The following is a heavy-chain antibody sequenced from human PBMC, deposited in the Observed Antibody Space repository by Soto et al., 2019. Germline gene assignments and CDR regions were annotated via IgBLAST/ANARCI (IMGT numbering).Heavy chain of an antibody. J-gene: IGHJ6*03. Sequence: GGSLRLSCAASGVTVSSNYMSWVRQAPGKGLEWVSVIYSGGSTYYADSVKGRFTISRDNSKNTLYLQMNSPRAEDTAVYYCARDSSTYKYYYYYMDVWGKGTTVTVPS. D-gene: IGHD6-13*01. CDR1: GVTVSSNY. CDR3: ARDSSTYKYYYYYMDV. CDR2: IYSGGST. V-gene: IGHV3-66*01.